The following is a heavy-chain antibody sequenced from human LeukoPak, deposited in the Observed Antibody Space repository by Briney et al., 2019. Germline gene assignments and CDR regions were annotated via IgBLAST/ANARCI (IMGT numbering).Heavy chain of an antibody. CDR2: ISSSSSYI. CDR3: ARDLLIAAADIGY. J-gene: IGHJ4*02. D-gene: IGHD6-13*01. V-gene: IGHV3-21*01. Sequence: GGSLRLSCAASGFTFSSYSMNWVRQAPGKGLEWVSSISSSSSYIYYADSVKGRFTISRDNAKNSLYLQMNSLRAEDTAVYYCARDLLIAAADIGYWGQGTLVTVS. CDR1: GFTFSSYS.